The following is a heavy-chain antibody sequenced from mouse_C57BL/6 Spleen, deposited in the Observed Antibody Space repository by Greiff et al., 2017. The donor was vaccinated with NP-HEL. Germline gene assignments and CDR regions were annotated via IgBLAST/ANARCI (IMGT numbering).Heavy chain of an antibody. J-gene: IGHJ4*01. CDR1: GFTFSSYG. Sequence: EVQGVESGGDLVKPGGSLKLSCAASGFTFSSYGMSWVRQTPDKRLEWVATISSGGSYTYYPDSVKGRFTISRDNAKNTLYLQMSSLKSEDTAMYYCARQLGGYAMDYWGQGTSVTVSS. D-gene: IGHD4-1*01. V-gene: IGHV5-6*01. CDR2: ISSGGSYT. CDR3: ARQLGGYAMDY.